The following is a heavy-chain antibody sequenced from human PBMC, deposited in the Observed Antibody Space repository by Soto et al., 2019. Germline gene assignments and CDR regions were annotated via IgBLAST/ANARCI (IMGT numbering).Heavy chain of an antibody. CDR2: IWYDGSNK. D-gene: IGHD3-3*01. J-gene: IGHJ1*01. V-gene: IGHV3-33*01. CDR1: GFTFSSYG. CDR3: ARNHFDFWSGYYLWFQH. Sequence: SGGSLRLSCAASGFTFSSYGMHWVRQAPGKGLEWVAVIWYDGSNKYYADSVKGRFTISRDNSKNTLYLQMNSLRAEDTAVYYCARNHFDFWSGYYLWFQHWGQGTLVTVSS.